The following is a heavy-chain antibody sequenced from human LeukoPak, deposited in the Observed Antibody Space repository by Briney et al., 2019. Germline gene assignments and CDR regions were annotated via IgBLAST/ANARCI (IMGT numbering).Heavy chain of an antibody. Sequence: QPGGSLRLSCVASGFTFSNFGMNWVRQAPGKGLEWVSYISSTSNTIYYADSVKGRFTVSRDNAKNSLYLQMNSLRAEDTAVYYCAGSVFDYWGQGTLVTVSS. CDR1: GFTFSNFG. D-gene: IGHD2-8*01. CDR3: AGSVFDY. V-gene: IGHV3-48*01. CDR2: ISSTSNTI. J-gene: IGHJ4*02.